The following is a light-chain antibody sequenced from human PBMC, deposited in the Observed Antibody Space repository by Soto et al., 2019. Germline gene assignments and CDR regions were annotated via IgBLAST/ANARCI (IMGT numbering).Light chain of an antibody. Sequence: QSALTQPASVSGSHGRSITISCTGTSSDVGGYEFVSWYQQHPGKAPKLMIYEVSNRPSGVSNRFSGSKSGNTASLTISGLQAEDEADYYCSSFRSGSTLFGTGTKFTVL. CDR1: SSDVGGYEF. CDR2: EVS. CDR3: SSFRSGSTL. V-gene: IGLV2-14*01. J-gene: IGLJ1*01.